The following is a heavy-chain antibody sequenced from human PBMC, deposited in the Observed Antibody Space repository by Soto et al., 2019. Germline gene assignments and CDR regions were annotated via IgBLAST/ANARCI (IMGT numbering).Heavy chain of an antibody. CDR1: GFSVRTNY. D-gene: IGHD3-3*02. J-gene: IGHJ4*02. CDR3: ARAGVTPHFFDY. Sequence: EVQLVETGGGLIQPGGSLRLSCAAAGFSVRTNYMSWVRQAPGKVLDWVSVFESGGSIYYADSVKGRFIISRDYAKNTVDLQMNSLRVEDTAVYYCARAGVTPHFFDYWGQGTLVTVSS. CDR2: FESGGSI. V-gene: IGHV3-53*02.